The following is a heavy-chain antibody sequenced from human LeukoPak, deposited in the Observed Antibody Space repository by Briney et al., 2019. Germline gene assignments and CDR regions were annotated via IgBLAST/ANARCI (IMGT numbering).Heavy chain of an antibody. CDR2: ISISGDAT. J-gene: IGHJ4*02. Sequence: RGSLRLSCAVSGFTFRNHAMTWVRQAPGRGLQWVSSISISGDATDYADSVKGRFTISRDNSKNTLYLQMNSLRADDTAVYYCAKENRPNDYWGQGTLVTVSS. CDR3: AKENRPNDY. V-gene: IGHV3-23*01. CDR1: GFTFRNHA.